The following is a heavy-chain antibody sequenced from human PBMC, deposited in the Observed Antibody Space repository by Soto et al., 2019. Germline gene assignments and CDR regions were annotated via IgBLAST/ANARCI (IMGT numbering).Heavy chain of an antibody. CDR3: ARDLPDGEEGYYYGMDV. Sequence: ASVKVSCKASGYTFTGYYMHWVRQAPGQGLEWMGWINPNSGGTNYAQKFQGWVTMTRDTSISTAYMELSRLRSDDTAVYYCARDLPDGEEGYYYGMDVWGQGTTVTVSS. CDR1: GYTFTGYY. D-gene: IGHD3-10*01. V-gene: IGHV1-2*04. CDR2: INPNSGGT. J-gene: IGHJ6*02.